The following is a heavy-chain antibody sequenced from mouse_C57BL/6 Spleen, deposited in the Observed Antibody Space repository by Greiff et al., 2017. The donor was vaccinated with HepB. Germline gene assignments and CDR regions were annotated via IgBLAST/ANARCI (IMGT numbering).Heavy chain of an antibody. CDR3: ATIYDGYWYFDV. CDR2: IDPSDSYT. J-gene: IGHJ1*03. V-gene: IGHV1-69*01. CDR1: GYTFTSYW. Sequence: QVQLQQPGAELVMPGASVKLSCKASGYTFTSYWMHWVKQRPGQGLEWIGEIDPSDSYTNYNQKFKGKSTLTVDKSSSTAYMQLSSLTSEDSAVSYCATIYDGYWYFDVWGTGTTVTVSS. D-gene: IGHD2-3*01.